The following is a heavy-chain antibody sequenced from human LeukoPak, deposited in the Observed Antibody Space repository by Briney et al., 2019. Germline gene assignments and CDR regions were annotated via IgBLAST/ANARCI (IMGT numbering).Heavy chain of an antibody. J-gene: IGHJ4*02. CDR3: AREEATYYYDSSGYPPDY. V-gene: IGHV7-4-1*02. Sequence: GASVKVSCKASGYTFTSYAMNWVRQAPGQGLEWMGWINTNTGNPTYAQGFTGRFVFSLDTSVSTAYLQISSLKAEDTAVYYCAREEATYYYDSSGYPPDYWGQGTLVTVSS. CDR2: INTNTGNP. CDR1: GYTFTSYA. D-gene: IGHD3-22*01.